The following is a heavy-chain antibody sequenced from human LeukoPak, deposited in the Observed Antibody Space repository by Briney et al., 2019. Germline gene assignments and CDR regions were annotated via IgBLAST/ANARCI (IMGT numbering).Heavy chain of an antibody. J-gene: IGHJ2*01. CDR3: ARVLEGSSGQHWYFDL. Sequence: SETVSLTCAVYGGSFSGYYWSWTRQPPGKGLEWIGEINHSGSTNYNPSLKSRVTISVDTSKNQFSLRMSSVTAADTAVYYCARVLEGSSGQHWYFDLWGRGNLVTVSS. CDR2: INHSGST. CDR1: GGSFSGYY. V-gene: IGHV4-34*01. D-gene: IGHD6-19*01.